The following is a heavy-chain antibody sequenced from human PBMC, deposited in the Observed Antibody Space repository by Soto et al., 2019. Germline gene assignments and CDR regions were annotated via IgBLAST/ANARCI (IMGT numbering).Heavy chain of an antibody. CDR3: ARDQLFGVAPFDY. J-gene: IGHJ4*02. Sequence: SVKVSCKASGGTFSSYSISWVLQAPGQGLEWMGGIIPIFGTANYAQKFQGRVTITADKSTSTAYMELSSLRSEDTAVYYCARDQLFGVAPFDYWGQGTLVTVSS. V-gene: IGHV1-69*06. CDR1: GGTFSSYS. CDR2: IIPIFGTA. D-gene: IGHD3-3*01.